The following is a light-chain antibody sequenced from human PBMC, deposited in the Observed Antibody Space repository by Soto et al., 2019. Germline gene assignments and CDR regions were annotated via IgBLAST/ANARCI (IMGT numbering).Light chain of an antibody. V-gene: IGKV3-11*01. CDR2: DAS. Sequence: EIVLTQSPATLSLSPWERATLPCRASQSVSTYLAWYQQKPGQAPRLLIYDASNRATGIPARFSGSGSGTDFTLTISSLEPEDVAVYYCQQRSNWPPVTFGQGTRLEIK. CDR3: QQRSNWPPVT. J-gene: IGKJ5*01. CDR1: QSVSTY.